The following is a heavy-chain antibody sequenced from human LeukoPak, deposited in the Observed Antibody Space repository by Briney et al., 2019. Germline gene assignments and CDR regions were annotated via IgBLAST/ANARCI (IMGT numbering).Heavy chain of an antibody. CDR2: IYYSGST. Sequence: PSETLSLTCTVSGGSISSSSYYWGWIRQPPGKGLEWIGSIYYSGSTHYNPSLKSRVTISVDTSKNQFSLKLSSVTAADTAVYYCARKVDIVATIGRGWFDPWGQGTLVTVSS. D-gene: IGHD5-12*01. J-gene: IGHJ5*02. V-gene: IGHV4-39*07. CDR3: ARKVDIVATIGRGWFDP. CDR1: GGSISSSSYY.